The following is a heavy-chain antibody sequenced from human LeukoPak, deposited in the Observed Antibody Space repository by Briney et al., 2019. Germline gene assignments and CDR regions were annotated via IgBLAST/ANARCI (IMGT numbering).Heavy chain of an antibody. Sequence: GGSLRLSCAASGFTFSRYWMSWVRQATGKGLECVAKIKEDGSEAHYVDSVKGRFTISRDNAKESLYLQMNSLRAEDTAVYYCARDYTGGWNDYWGQGIRVTVSS. CDR1: GFTFSRYW. CDR3: ARDYTGGWNDY. CDR2: IKEDGSEA. J-gene: IGHJ4*02. D-gene: IGHD7-27*01. V-gene: IGHV3-7*01.